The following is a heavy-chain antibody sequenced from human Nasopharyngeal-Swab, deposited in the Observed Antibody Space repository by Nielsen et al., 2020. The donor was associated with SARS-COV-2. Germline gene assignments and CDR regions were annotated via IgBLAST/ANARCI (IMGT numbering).Heavy chain of an antibody. V-gene: IGHV3-15*01. CDR3: TTDFFVAAVVY. Sequence: GGSMRLSCAASGFTFSNAWMSWVRQAPGKGLEWVGHIKSKTDGGTTDYGAPVKGRFTISRDDSKNTLYLQMSSLKPEDTAVYYCTTDFFVAAVVYWGQVTLVTVSS. CDR1: GFTFSNAW. J-gene: IGHJ4*02. D-gene: IGHD6-13*01. CDR2: IKSKTDGGTT.